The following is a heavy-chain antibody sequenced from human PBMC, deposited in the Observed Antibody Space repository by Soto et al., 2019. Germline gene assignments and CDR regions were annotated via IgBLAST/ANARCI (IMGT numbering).Heavy chain of an antibody. CDR2: ISPHNFNT. J-gene: IGHJ4*02. CDR3: ARDEGGYDILTGYYKAHHFDY. Sequence: GGLVKVSCKASGYTFTHFYITWVRQAPGQGLEWMGAISPHNFNTNYAQKFRGRVTLTTEKSTNTAYMDLRSLTSDDTAVYYCARDEGGYDILTGYYKAHHFDYWGQGVPVTVSS. D-gene: IGHD3-9*01. V-gene: IGHV1-18*01. CDR1: GYTFTHFY.